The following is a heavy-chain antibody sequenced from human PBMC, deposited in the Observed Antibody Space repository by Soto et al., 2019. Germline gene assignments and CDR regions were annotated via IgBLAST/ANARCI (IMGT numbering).Heavy chain of an antibody. CDR2: VSHDGRNT. J-gene: IGHJ4*02. V-gene: IGHV3-30*18. CDR1: GFTFSDYA. CDR3: AKGGRQWLVTSDFNY. Sequence: VQLVESGGGVVQPGRSLRLSCAASGFTFSDYAMHWVRQAPGKGLEWVAVVSHDGRNTHYADSVKGRFTISRDSSKNSVSLEMTSLRAEDTAVYYWAKGGRQWLVTSDFNYWGQGALVTVSS. D-gene: IGHD6-19*01.